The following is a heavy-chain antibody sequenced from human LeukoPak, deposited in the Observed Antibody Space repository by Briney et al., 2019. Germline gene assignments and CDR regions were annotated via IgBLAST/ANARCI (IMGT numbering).Heavy chain of an antibody. CDR1: GESISGFY. D-gene: IGHD2-21*01. J-gene: IGHJ4*02. CDR2: IYYSGST. CDR3: ARGVVIAPQTFDY. V-gene: IGHV4-59*01. Sequence: SETLSLTCTVSGESISGFYWTWIRQPPGKGLEWIGYIYYSGSTNYNPSLKSRVTISVDTSKDQFSLKLSSVTAADTAVYYCARGVVIAPQTFDYWGQGTLVTVSS.